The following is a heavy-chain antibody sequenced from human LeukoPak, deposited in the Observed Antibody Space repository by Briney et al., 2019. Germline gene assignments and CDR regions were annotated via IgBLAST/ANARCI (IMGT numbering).Heavy chain of an antibody. CDR3: ARGRRPYYYDSSGYYYGYGMDV. Sequence: GASVKVSCKASGGTFSSYAISWVRQAPGQGLEWMGGIFPIFGTANYAQKFQGRVTITADESTSTAYMELSSLRSEDTAVYYCARGRRPYYYDSSGYYYGYGMDVWGQGTTVTVSS. V-gene: IGHV1-69*13. D-gene: IGHD3-22*01. J-gene: IGHJ6*02. CDR1: GGTFSSYA. CDR2: IFPIFGTA.